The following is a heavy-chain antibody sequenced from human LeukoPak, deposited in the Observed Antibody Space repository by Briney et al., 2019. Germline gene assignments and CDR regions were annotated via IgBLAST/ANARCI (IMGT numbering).Heavy chain of an antibody. Sequence: ASVKVSCKASGYTFTSYDINWVRQATGQGLEWMGWMNPNSGNTGYAQEFQGRVTMTRNTSISTAYMELSSLRSEDTAVYYCAREAPGSYYMDVWGKGTTVTVSS. J-gene: IGHJ6*03. CDR2: MNPNSGNT. D-gene: IGHD3-10*01. V-gene: IGHV1-8*01. CDR1: GYTFTSYD. CDR3: AREAPGSYYMDV.